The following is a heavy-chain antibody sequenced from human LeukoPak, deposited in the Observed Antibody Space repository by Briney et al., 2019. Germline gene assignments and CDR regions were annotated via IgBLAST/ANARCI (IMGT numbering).Heavy chain of an antibody. V-gene: IGHV1-69*01. CDR3: ARIWTDCSSTSCYTPYFDY. J-gene: IGHJ4*02. CDR1: GGTFSSYA. Sequence: SVKVSCKASGGTFSSYAISWVRQAPGQGLEWMGGIIPIFGTANYAQKFQGGVTITADESTSTAYMELSSLRSEDTAVYYCARIWTDCSSTSCYTPYFDYWGQGTLVTVSS. CDR2: IIPIFGTA. D-gene: IGHD2-2*02.